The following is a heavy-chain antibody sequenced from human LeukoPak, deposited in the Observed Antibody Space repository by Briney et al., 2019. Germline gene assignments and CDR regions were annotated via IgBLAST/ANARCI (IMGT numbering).Heavy chain of an antibody. D-gene: IGHD3-22*01. Sequence: ASVKVSCKASGYTFTGYYMHWVRPAPGQGLEWMGWINPNSGGTNYAQKFQGRVTMTRDTSISTAYMELSRLRSDDTAVYYCARGSLVVVIEMGADYWGQGTLVTVSS. V-gene: IGHV1-2*02. CDR3: ARGSLVVVIEMGADY. J-gene: IGHJ4*02. CDR2: INPNSGGT. CDR1: GYTFTGYY.